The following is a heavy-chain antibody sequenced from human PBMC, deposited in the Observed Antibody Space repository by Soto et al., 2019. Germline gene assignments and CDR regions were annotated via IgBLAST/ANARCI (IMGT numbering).Heavy chain of an antibody. V-gene: IGHV1-69*08. CDR3: AREGSAMAMDV. Sequence: QVQLVQSGAEVKKPGSSVKVSCKASGGTFSSYTISWVRQAPGQGLEWMGRIIPILGIANYAQKFQGRVTITADKSTSTAYMELSTLRSEDTAAYYCAREGSAMAMDVWGQGTTVTVSS. CDR2: IIPILGIA. D-gene: IGHD5-18*01. J-gene: IGHJ6*02. CDR1: GGTFSSYT.